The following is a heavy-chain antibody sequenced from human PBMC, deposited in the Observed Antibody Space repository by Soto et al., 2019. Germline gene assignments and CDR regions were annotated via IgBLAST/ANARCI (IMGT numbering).Heavy chain of an antibody. Sequence: ASVKVSCKASGYSFATYGFSWVRQAPGQGLECVGWISAHNGDTHYSQKFQGRVTLTTDTSTNTGYMELRSLTSDDTAVYFCATEPIYYNDGSGYYPLGHWGQGTLVTVS. J-gene: IGHJ4*02. CDR2: ISAHNGDT. CDR3: ATEPIYYNDGSGYYPLGH. D-gene: IGHD3-22*01. V-gene: IGHV1-18*04. CDR1: GYSFATYG.